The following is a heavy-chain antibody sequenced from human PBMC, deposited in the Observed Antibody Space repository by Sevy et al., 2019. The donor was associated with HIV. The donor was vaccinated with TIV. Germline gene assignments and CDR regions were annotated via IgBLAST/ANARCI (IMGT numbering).Heavy chain of an antibody. V-gene: IGHV1-46*01. Sequence: ASVKVSCKASGYTFTNYYLHFVRQAPGQGLEWMGIIDPRTGGTTYAQKFQGRVNMTRDTSTSTLYMDLSSLISKDTAVYYCVREAGGFDCHPNDYWGLGTVVTVSS. CDR2: IDPRTGGT. J-gene: IGHJ4*02. CDR1: GYTFTNYY. D-gene: IGHD3-9*01. CDR3: VREAGGFDCHPNDY.